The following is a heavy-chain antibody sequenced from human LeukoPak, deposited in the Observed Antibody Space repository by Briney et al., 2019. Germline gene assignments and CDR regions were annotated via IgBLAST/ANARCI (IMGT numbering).Heavy chain of an antibody. CDR1: GFTFDDYA. D-gene: IGHD6-13*01. CDR3: SKGIGITAAGIDY. V-gene: IGHV3-9*03. J-gene: IGHJ4*02. Sequence: GGSLRLSCAASGFTFDDYAMHWVRQGPGKGLEWVSGISWNSGSIGHADSVKGRFTISRDNAKNSLYLQMNSLRTEDMALYYCSKGIGITAAGIDYWGQGTLVTVSS. CDR2: ISWNSGSI.